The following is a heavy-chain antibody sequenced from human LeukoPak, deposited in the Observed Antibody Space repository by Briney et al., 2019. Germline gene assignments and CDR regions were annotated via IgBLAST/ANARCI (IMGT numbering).Heavy chain of an antibody. J-gene: IGHJ4*02. CDR1: GFTFSSYW. V-gene: IGHV3-7*01. D-gene: IGHD2-21*02. Sequence: GGSLRLSCAASGFTFSSYWMSWVRQAPGAGLEWLANIKYDGSEKSYVDSVKGRFTISRDNAKNSLYLQMDFLRAEDTAVYYCGRGSVTELDFRGQGTLVTVSS. CDR3: GRGSVTELDF. CDR2: IKYDGSEK.